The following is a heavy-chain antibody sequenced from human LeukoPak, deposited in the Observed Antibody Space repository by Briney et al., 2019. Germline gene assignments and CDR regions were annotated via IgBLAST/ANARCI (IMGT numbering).Heavy chain of an antibody. J-gene: IGHJ3*02. V-gene: IGHV3-23*01. CDR3: ARGFMVRGVLGAFDI. CDR2: ISGSGGST. Sequence: GGSLRLSCAASGFTFSSYAMSWVRQAPGKGLEWVSAISGSGGSTYYADSVKGRFTISRDNSKNTLYLQMNSLRAEDTAVYYCARGFMVRGVLGAFDIWGQGTMVTVSS. CDR1: GFTFSSYA. D-gene: IGHD3-10*01.